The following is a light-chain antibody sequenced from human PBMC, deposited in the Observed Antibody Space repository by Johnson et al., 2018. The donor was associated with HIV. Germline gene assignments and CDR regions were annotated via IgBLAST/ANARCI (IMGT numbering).Light chain of an antibody. J-gene: IGLJ1*01. V-gene: IGLV1-51*01. CDR2: DND. Sequence: QSLLTQPPSVSAAPGQKVTISCSGSSSNIGNNYVSWYQHLPGAAPKLLISDNDKRPSGIPDRFSGSKSGASATLDITGLQTGDEADYYCGTWDSRLGGFGTGTTVTVL. CDR1: SSNIGNNY. CDR3: GTWDSRLGG.